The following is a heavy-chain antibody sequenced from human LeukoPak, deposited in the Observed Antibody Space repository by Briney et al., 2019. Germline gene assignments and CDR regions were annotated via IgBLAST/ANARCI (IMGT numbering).Heavy chain of an antibody. V-gene: IGHV3-30*14. Sequence: GGSLRLSCAASGFTFSSCAMHWVRQAPGKGLGWVAVISYDGSNKYYADSVKGRFTISRENAKNSLYLQTNSLRAEDTAVYYCARWTYGMDVWGQGTTVTVSS. CDR3: ARWTYGMDV. J-gene: IGHJ6*02. CDR2: ISYDGSNK. D-gene: IGHD3/OR15-3a*01. CDR1: GFTFSSCA.